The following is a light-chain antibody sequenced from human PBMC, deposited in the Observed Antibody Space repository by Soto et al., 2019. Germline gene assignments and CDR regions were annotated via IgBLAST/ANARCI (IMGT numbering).Light chain of an antibody. CDR2: GAS. CDR3: QQYGSSPPYT. Sequence: EIVLTQSPGTLSLSPGERATLSCRASQSVSSSYLAWYQQKPGQAPRLLIYGASSRATGIPDGFSGSGSGADFTLTISRLEPDDFAVYYCQQYGSSPPYTFGQGTKLEIK. J-gene: IGKJ2*01. V-gene: IGKV3-20*01. CDR1: QSVSSSY.